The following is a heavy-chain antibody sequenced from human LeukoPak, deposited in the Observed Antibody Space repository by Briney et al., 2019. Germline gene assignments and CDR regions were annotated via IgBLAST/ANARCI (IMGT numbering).Heavy chain of an antibody. CDR3: ASRYGIVGATDP. CDR2: INHGGTT. Sequence: SETLSLTCNIYSGSLSGYYWSWIRQPPGKGLEWIGEINHGGTTNYNPSLKSRVTISVDTSKNQFSLKLRSVTAADTAVYYCASRYGIVGATDPWGQGTLVTVSS. J-gene: IGHJ5*02. D-gene: IGHD1-26*01. CDR1: SGSLSGYY. V-gene: IGHV4-34*01.